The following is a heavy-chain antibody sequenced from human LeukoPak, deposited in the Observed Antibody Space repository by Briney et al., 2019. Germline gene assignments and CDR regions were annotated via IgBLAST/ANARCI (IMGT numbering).Heavy chain of an antibody. Sequence: PGGSLRLSCAASGFTFSSYAMSWVRQAPGKGLEWVANIKQDGSEKYYVDSVKGRFTISRDNAKNSLYLQMNSLRAEDTAVYYCGRAMDVWGQGTTVTVS. CDR2: IKQDGSEK. V-gene: IGHV3-7*01. CDR3: GRAMDV. CDR1: GFTFSSYA. J-gene: IGHJ6*02.